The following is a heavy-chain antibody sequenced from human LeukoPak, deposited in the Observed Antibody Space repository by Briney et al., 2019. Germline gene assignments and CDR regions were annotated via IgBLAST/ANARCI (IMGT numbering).Heavy chain of an antibody. J-gene: IGHJ4*02. CDR2: ISGSGGST. V-gene: IGHV3-23*01. CDR3: AKDPGYSSSWYYFDY. CDR1: GFTFSSYA. D-gene: IGHD6-13*01. Sequence: GGSLRLSCAASGFTFSSYAMSWVRQAPGKGLEWVSAISGSGGSTYYADSVKGRFTISRDNSKNTLYLQMNSLRAEDTAAYYCAKDPGYSSSWYYFDYWGQGTLVTISS.